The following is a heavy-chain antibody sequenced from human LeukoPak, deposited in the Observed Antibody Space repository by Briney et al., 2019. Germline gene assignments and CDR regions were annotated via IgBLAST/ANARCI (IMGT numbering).Heavy chain of an antibody. V-gene: IGHV3-74*01. CDR2: LNSDGSST. CDR1: GFTYSSYW. D-gene: IGHD2-21*01. CDR3: ARDRGGDRYSSGDCLDP. Sequence: GGSLRLSCAASGFTYSSYWMHWVRQVPGKGLVWVSRLNSDGSSTRYADSVKGRFTISRDNAQNTLYLQMNGLRAEHTAVYYCARDRGGDRYSSGDCLDPWGQGTLVTVSS. J-gene: IGHJ5*02.